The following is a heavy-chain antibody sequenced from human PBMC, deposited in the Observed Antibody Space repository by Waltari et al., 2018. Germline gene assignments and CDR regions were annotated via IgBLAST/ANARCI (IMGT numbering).Heavy chain of an antibody. Sequence: QVQLVQSGAEVKKPGSSVKVSCKASGGTFSSYAISWVRQAPGQGLEWMGGIIPIFGTANYAQKFQCRVTITTDESTSTAYMELSSLRSEDTAVYYCARGEVGATTDGSFDYWGQGTLVTVSS. CDR1: GGTFSSYA. CDR2: IIPIFGTA. CDR3: ARGEVGATTDGSFDY. V-gene: IGHV1-69*05. J-gene: IGHJ4*02. D-gene: IGHD1-26*01.